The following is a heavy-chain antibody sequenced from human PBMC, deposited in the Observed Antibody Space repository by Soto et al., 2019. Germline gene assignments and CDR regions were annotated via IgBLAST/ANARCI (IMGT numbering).Heavy chain of an antibody. V-gene: IGHV3-74*01. CDR1: GFTFSSYW. J-gene: IGHJ4*02. CDR3: VRTSLVVAAATREDY. CDR2: INSDGSST. D-gene: IGHD2-15*01. Sequence: EVQLVESGGGLVQPGGSLRLSCAASGFTFSSYWMHWVRQAPGKGLVWVSRINSDGSSTSYAAYVKGRFTISRDNAKNTLYLHMNILRAEDTAVYYCVRTSLVVAAATREDYWGQGTLVTVSS.